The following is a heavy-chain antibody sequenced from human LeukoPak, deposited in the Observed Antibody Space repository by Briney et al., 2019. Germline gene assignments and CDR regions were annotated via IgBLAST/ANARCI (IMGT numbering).Heavy chain of an antibody. CDR3: AKVAVAGYFDY. J-gene: IGHJ4*02. D-gene: IGHD6-19*01. V-gene: IGHV3-23*01. Sequence: GGSLRLSCAASGFTFSTYGMTWVRQAPGKGLEWVSGIRGSGYDTYYADSVVGRFTISRDNSKNTLYLQMNSLRVEDTAVYYCAKVAVAGYFDYWGQGTLVTVSS. CDR1: GFTFSTYG. CDR2: IRGSGYDT.